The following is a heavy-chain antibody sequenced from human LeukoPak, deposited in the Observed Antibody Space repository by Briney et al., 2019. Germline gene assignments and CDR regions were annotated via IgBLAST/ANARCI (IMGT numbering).Heavy chain of an antibody. J-gene: IGHJ4*02. CDR3: ARVLKQWRRFDY. V-gene: IGHV1-18*01. D-gene: IGHD6-19*01. CDR1: GYTFTSYG. CDR2: ISAYNGNT. Sequence: ASVKVSCKASGYTFTSYGISWVRQAPGQGLEWMGWISAYNGNTSYAQKLQGRVTMTADTSTSTAYMELRSLRSDDTAVYYCARVLKQWRRFDYWGQGTLVTVSS.